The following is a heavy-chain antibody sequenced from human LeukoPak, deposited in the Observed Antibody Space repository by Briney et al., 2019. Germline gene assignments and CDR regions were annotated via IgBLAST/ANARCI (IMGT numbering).Heavy chain of an antibody. D-gene: IGHD6-19*01. Sequence: GSLRLSCAASGFTFSSYAMSWVRQAPGRGLEWVSGISAGGATTYYTDSVKGRFTFSRDNSKNTLYLQMNSLRAEDTAVYYCAKMPGYSSGWFWNYYGMDVWGQGTTVTVSS. J-gene: IGHJ6*02. CDR3: AKMPGYSSGWFWNYYGMDV. CDR2: ISAGGATT. CDR1: GFTFSSYA. V-gene: IGHV3-23*01.